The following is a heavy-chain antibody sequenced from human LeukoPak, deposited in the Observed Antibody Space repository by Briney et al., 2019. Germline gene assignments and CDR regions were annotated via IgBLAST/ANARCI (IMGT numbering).Heavy chain of an antibody. D-gene: IGHD2-2*01. CDR1: GFIVGSYA. CDR2: ISAGSGNT. V-gene: IGHV3-23*01. CDR3: ARDFKDIVVVPAAYDAFDI. Sequence: PGGSLRLSCAASGFIVGSYAMSWARQAPGKGLEWVSSISAGSGNTYYTDSVSGRFTISIDNSRNTLFMQMNSLRSDDTAVYYCARDFKDIVVVPAAYDAFDIWGQGTMVTVSS. J-gene: IGHJ3*02.